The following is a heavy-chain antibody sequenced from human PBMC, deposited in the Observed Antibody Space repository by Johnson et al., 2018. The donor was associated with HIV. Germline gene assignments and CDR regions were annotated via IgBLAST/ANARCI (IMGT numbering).Heavy chain of an antibody. J-gene: IGHJ3*02. CDR3: ARDNPELDAFDI. D-gene: IGHD1-26*01. CDR2: IYSGGST. V-gene: IGHV3-53*01. Sequence: VQLVESGGGVVQPGRSLRLSCAASGFTVSSNYMSWVRQAPGKGLEWVSVIYSGGSTYYADSVKGRFTISRDNSKNTLYLQMNSLRAEDTAVYYCARDNPELDAFDIWGQGTMVTVSS. CDR1: GFTVSSNY.